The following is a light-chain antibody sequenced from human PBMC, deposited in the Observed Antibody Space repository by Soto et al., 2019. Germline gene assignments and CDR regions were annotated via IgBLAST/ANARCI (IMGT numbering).Light chain of an antibody. CDR2: AAS. Sequence: IQMTQSPSSLSASVGDRVTITCRASQGISNYLAWYQQKPGKVPKLLIYAASTLQSGVPSRFSGSGSGTDFTLTISSLQPEDVATYYCQKYNSASLFTFGPGTKVDIK. CDR3: QKYNSASLFT. J-gene: IGKJ3*01. CDR1: QGISNY. V-gene: IGKV1-27*01.